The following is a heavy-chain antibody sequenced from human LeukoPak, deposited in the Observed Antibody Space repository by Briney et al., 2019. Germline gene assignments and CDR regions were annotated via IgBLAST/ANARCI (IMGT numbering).Heavy chain of an antibody. CDR3: ARDYYYGSGSYSTNNWFDP. J-gene: IGHJ5*02. CDR1: RYTFTGYY. CDR2: INPNSGGT. Sequence: ASVKVSCKASRYTFTGYYMHWVRQAPGQGLEWMGWINPNSGGTNYAQKFQGRVTMTRDTSISTAYMELSRLRSDATAVYYCARDYYYGSGSYSTNNWFDPWGQGTLVTVSS. D-gene: IGHD3-10*01. V-gene: IGHV1-2*02.